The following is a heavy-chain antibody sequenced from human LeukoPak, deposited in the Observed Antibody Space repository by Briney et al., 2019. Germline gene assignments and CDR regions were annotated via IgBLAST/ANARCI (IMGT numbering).Heavy chain of an antibody. D-gene: IGHD2-21*02. CDR2: IIPIFGTA. V-gene: IGHV1-69*13. Sequence: SAKVSFKASGYTFTGYYMHWVRQAPGQGLEWMGGIIPIFGTANYAQKFQGRVTITADESTSTAYMELSSLRSEDTAVYYCARCGGDCYVAFDIWGQGTMVTVSS. CDR3: ARCGGDCYVAFDI. CDR1: GYTFTGYY. J-gene: IGHJ3*02.